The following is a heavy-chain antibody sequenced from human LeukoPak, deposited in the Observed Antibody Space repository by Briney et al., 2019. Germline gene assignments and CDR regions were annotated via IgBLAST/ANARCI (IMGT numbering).Heavy chain of an antibody. D-gene: IGHD6-13*01. CDR1: GFTFSSYA. CDR2: ISGSGGST. Sequence: GGSLRLSCAASGFTFSSYAMSWVRQAPGKGLEWVSAISGSGGSTYYADSMKGRFTISRDNSKNTLYLQMNSLRAEDTAVYYCAKSGPGYSSSWYMSYWGQGTLVTVSS. J-gene: IGHJ4*02. CDR3: AKSGPGYSSSWYMSY. V-gene: IGHV3-23*01.